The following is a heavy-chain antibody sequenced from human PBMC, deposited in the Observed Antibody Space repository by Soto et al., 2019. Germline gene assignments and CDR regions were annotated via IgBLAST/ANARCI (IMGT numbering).Heavy chain of an antibody. V-gene: IGHV1-69*13. CDR2: INPIFGTA. Sequence: ASVKVSCKASGYTFTGYYMHWVRQAPGQGLEWMGWINPIFGTANYAQKFQGRVTITADESTSTAYMELSSLRSEDTAVYYCARVPAAIYPPNYYFDYWGQGTLVTVSS. CDR3: ARVPAAIYPPNYYFDY. J-gene: IGHJ4*02. CDR1: GYTFTGYY. D-gene: IGHD2-2*02.